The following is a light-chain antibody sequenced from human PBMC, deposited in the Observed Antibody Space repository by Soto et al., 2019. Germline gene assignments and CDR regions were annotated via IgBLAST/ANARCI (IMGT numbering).Light chain of an antibody. CDR3: NQYGSSPQT. CDR2: GAS. V-gene: IGKV3-20*01. Sequence: EIVLTQSPGTLSLSPGERATLSCRASQSVSSSYLAWYQQKPGQAHRLLIYGASSRATGIQDRFTGSGSGTDFTLTIRRLEPEDFAVFYCNQYGSSPQTFGQGTKVDNK. J-gene: IGKJ1*01. CDR1: QSVSSSY.